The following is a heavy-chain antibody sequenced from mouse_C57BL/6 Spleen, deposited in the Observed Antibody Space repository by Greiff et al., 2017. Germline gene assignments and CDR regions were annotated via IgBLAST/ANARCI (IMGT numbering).Heavy chain of an antibody. J-gene: IGHJ3*01. CDR2: IDPSDSYT. V-gene: IGHV1-69*01. CDR1: GYTFTSYW. D-gene: IGHD2-1*01. CDR3: ARGGNYEGTFAD. Sequence: VQLQQPGAELVMPGASVKLSCKASGYTFTSYWMHWVKQRPGQGLEWIGEIDPSDSYTNYNQKFKGKSTLTVDKSSSTAYMQLSSLTSEDSAVYYCARGGNYEGTFADWGQGTLVTVSA.